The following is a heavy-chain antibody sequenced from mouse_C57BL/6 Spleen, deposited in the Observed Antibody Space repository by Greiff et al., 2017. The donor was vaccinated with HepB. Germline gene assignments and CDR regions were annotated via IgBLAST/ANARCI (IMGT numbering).Heavy chain of an antibody. CDR3: AGGYDEGFAY. CDR1: GYSITSGYY. CDR2: ISYDGSN. D-gene: IGHD2-2*01. V-gene: IGHV3-6*01. Sequence: VQLQQSGPGLVKPSQSLSLTCSVTGYSITSGYYWNWIRQFPGNKLEWMGYISYDGSNNYNPSLKNRISITRDTSKNQFFLKLNSVTTEDTATYYCAGGYDEGFAYWGQGTLVTVSA. J-gene: IGHJ3*01.